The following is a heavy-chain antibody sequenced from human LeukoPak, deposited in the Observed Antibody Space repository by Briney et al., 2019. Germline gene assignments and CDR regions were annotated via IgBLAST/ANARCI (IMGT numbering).Heavy chain of an antibody. D-gene: IGHD2-8*01. J-gene: IGHJ3*02. CDR1: GYSLSSVYY. Sequence: SDTLSLLCTVSGYSLSSVYYWGWLRPPPGKGLDWIVRIYRSDSPYYNPSLQSRDTISVDTSKNKFTLKLSAVTAEDTAVYYCAGRVTDAFDIWGQGTMVTVSS. V-gene: IGHV4-38-2*02. CDR3: AGRVTDAFDI. CDR2: IYRSDSP.